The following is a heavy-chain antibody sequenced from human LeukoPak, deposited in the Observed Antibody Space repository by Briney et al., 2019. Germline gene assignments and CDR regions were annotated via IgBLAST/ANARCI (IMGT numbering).Heavy chain of an antibody. V-gene: IGHV3-43*02. CDR2: IRGDGGST. CDR3: AKDSYYYYDSSGYATYYFDY. J-gene: IGHJ4*02. Sequence: GGSLRLSCAASGFTFDDYAMHWVRQAPGKGLEWVSLIRGDGGSTYYADSVKGRFTISRDNSKNSLYLQMNSLRTEDTALYYCAKDSYYYYDSSGYATYYFDYWGQGTLVTVSS. D-gene: IGHD3-22*01. CDR1: GFTFDDYA.